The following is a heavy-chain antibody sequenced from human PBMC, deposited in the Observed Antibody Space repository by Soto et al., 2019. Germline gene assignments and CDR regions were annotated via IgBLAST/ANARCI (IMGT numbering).Heavy chain of an antibody. CDR3: ARDLAAQLVSCYYYYGMDV. Sequence: ASVKVSCKASGYTFTSYYMHWVRQAPGQGLEWMGIINPSGGSTSYAQKFQGRVTMTRDTSTSTVYMELSSLRSEDTAVYYCARDLAAQLVSCYYYYGMDVWGQGTTVTVSS. CDR1: GYTFTSYY. J-gene: IGHJ6*02. V-gene: IGHV1-46*01. D-gene: IGHD6-6*01. CDR2: INPSGGST.